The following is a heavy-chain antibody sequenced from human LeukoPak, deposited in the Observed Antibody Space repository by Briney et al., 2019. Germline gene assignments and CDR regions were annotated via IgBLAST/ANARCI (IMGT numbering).Heavy chain of an antibody. V-gene: IGHV1-2*02. J-gene: IGHJ4*02. Sequence: ASVKVSCKASGYTFTGYYMHWVRQAPGQGLEWMGWINPNSGGTNYAQKFQGRVTLTRDTSISTAYMELSRLRSDDTAVYYCARDRRYPKEGPIVYWGQGTLVTVSS. CDR3: ARDRRYPKEGPIVY. CDR2: INPNSGGT. CDR1: GYTFTGYY. D-gene: IGHD1-14*01.